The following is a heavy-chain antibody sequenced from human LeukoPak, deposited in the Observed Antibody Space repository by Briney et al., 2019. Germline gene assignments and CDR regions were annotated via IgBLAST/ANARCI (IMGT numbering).Heavy chain of an antibody. CDR1: GGSFSSTSYY. Sequence: SETLSLTCSVSGGSFSSTSYYWGWIRQPPGTGLEWIANIYHTGSTYYNPSLKSRVIISVDTSANQFSLKLNSVTAADTAVYYCARPIRSRDNNWFDPWGQGILSPSPQ. CDR3: ARPIRSRDNNWFDP. V-gene: IGHV4-39*01. J-gene: IGHJ5*02. CDR2: IYHTGST. D-gene: IGHD3-10*01.